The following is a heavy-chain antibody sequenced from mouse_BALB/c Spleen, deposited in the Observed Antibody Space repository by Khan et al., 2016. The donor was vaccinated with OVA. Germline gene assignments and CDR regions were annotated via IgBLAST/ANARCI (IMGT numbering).Heavy chain of an antibody. D-gene: IGHD1-1*01. V-gene: IGHV5-6*01. J-gene: IGHJ3*01. CDR1: GFTFSTYG. CDR2: VSTGGHST. Sequence: EVQLQESGGDVVKPGGSLKLSCAASGFTFSTYGMSWVRQTPDKRLEWVATVSTGGHSTYYPDTVTGRFTLSRDHAKNTLSMQMSSLKSEDTAMFYCARLAYYYDSEGFAYWGQGTLVTVAA. CDR3: ARLAYYYDSEGFAY.